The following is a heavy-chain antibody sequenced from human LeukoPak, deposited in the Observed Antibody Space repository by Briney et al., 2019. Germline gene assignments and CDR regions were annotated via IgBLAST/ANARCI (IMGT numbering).Heavy chain of an antibody. Sequence: GGSLRLSCAASGFTFSSYGTHWVRQAPGKGLEWVAVISYDGSNKYYADSVKGRFTISRDNSKNTLYLQMNSLRAEDTAVYYCAKDSGSYGTVPDAFDIWGQGTMVTVSS. D-gene: IGHD1-26*01. CDR2: ISYDGSNK. CDR1: GFTFSSYG. V-gene: IGHV3-30*18. J-gene: IGHJ3*02. CDR3: AKDSGSYGTVPDAFDI.